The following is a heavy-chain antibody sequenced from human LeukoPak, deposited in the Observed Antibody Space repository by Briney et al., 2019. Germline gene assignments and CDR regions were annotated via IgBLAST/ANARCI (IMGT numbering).Heavy chain of an antibody. CDR3: TRTYFDFWSGDYYYYMDV. Sequence: PPETLSLTCTVSGGSISNYYWSRIRQPPGKGLEWIGYIYYSGSTNYNPSLKSRVTISVDTSKNQFSLKVSSVTAADTAVYYCTRTYFDFWSGDYYYYMDVWGKGTTVTVSS. V-gene: IGHV4-59*01. CDR1: GGSISNYY. D-gene: IGHD3-3*01. J-gene: IGHJ6*03. CDR2: IYYSGST.